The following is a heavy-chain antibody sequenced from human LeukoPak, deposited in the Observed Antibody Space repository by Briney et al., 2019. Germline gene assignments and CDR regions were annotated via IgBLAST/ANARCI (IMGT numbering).Heavy chain of an antibody. J-gene: IGHJ4*02. CDR2: ISSTSDYI. V-gene: IGHV3-21*01. CDR3: SRDYAWYCSGGFCRGEGPNSPFDY. D-gene: IGHD2-15*01. Sequence: PGGSLRLSCAASGFTFSSYSMNWVRQAPGKGLEWVSSISSTSDYIYYADSVKGRFAISRDNAENSLYLQMNSLRAEDTAVYYCSRDYAWYCSGGFCRGEGPNSPFDYWGQGTLVTVSS. CDR1: GFTFSSYS.